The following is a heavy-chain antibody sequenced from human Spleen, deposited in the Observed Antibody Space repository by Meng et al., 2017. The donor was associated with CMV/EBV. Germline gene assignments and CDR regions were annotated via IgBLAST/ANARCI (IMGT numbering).Heavy chain of an antibody. V-gene: IGHV3-74*01. CDR3: ARDRYYAMDV. Sequence: GESLKISCAASGFTFGGYPMNWVRQAPGKGLVWVSHINSDGSGRSYADSVKGRFTISRDNAKNTLYLQMNSLRAEDTAVYYCARDRYYAMDVWGQGTTVTVSS. CDR1: GFTFGGYP. J-gene: IGHJ6*02. CDR2: INSDGSGR.